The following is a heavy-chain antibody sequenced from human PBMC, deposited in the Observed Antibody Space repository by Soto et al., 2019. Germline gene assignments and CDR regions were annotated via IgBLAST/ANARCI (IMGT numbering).Heavy chain of an antibody. CDR2: INHSGST. CDR3: ARDGVVVATPYYYGIDV. D-gene: IGHD2-15*01. Sequence: PSETLSLTCAVYGGSFSGYYWSWIRQPPGKGLEWIGEINHSGSTNYNPSLKSRVTISVDTSKNQFSLKLSSVTAADTAVYYCARDGVVVATPYYYGIDVWGQGTTVNVS. CDR1: GGSFSGYY. V-gene: IGHV4-34*01. J-gene: IGHJ6*02.